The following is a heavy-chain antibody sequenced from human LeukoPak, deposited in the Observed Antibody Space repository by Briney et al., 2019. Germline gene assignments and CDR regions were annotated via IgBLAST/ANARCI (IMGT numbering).Heavy chain of an antibody. V-gene: IGHV1-24*01. D-gene: IGHD3-22*01. CDR1: GYTLTELS. Sequence: ASVKVSCKVSGYTLTELSMHWVRQAPGKGLEWMGGFDPVDGETIYAQKFLGRVTMTEDTSTDTAYMELSSLRSEDTAVYYCATDAPYYYDSSGYPLYWGQGTLVTVSS. CDR3: ATDAPYYYDSSGYPLY. J-gene: IGHJ4*02. CDR2: FDPVDGET.